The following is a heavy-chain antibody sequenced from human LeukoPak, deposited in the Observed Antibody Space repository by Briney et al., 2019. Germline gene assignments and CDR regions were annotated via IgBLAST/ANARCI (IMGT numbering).Heavy chain of an antibody. CDR1: GGSFSGYY. Sequence: SETLSLTCAVYGGSFSGYYWSWIRQPPGRGLEWIGEINHSGSTNYNPSLKSRVTISVDTSKNQFSLKLISVTAADTAVYYCARDGIGSRWNWFDPWGQGTLVTVSS. D-gene: IGHD6-13*01. CDR3: ARDGIGSRWNWFDP. CDR2: INHSGST. J-gene: IGHJ5*02. V-gene: IGHV4-34*01.